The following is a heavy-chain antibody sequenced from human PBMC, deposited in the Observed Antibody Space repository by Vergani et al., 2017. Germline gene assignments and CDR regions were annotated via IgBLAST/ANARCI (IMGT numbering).Heavy chain of an antibody. CDR1: GFTFSSYA. D-gene: IGHD3-9*01. J-gene: IGHJ6*02. V-gene: IGHV3-23*04. CDR3: AKDNRTPYYDILTGYYRHYYYGMDV. CDR2: ISGSGGST. Sequence: VQLVESGGGVVQPGGSLRLSCAASGFTFSSYAMSWVRQAPGKGLEWVSAISGSGGSTYYADSVKGRFTISRDNSKNTLYLQMNSLRAEDTAVYYCAKDNRTPYYDILTGYYRHYYYGMDVWGQGTTVTVSS.